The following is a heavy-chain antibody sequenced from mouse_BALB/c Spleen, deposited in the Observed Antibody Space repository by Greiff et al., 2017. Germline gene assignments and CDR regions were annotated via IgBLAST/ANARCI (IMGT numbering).Heavy chain of an antibody. D-gene: IGHD4-1*01. J-gene: IGHJ4*01. Sequence: DVMLVESGGGLVQPGGSRKLSCAASGFTFSSFGMHWVRQAPEKGLEWVAYISSGSSTIYYADTVKGRFTISRDNPKNTLFLQMTSLRSEDTAMYYCASRNWEGAMDYWGQGTSVTVSS. CDR3: ASRNWEGAMDY. CDR2: ISSGSSTI. V-gene: IGHV5-17*02. CDR1: GFTFSSFG.